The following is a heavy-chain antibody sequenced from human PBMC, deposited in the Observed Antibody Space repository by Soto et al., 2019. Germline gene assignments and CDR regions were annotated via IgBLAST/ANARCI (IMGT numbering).Heavy chain of an antibody. V-gene: IGHV4-30-4*01. Sequence: SETLSLTCTVSGGSISSGDYYWSWIRPPPGKGLEWIGYIYYSGSTYYNPSLKSRVTISVDTSKNQFSLKLSSVTAADTAVYYCAREGSGYQNGFDPWAREPWSPSPQ. CDR2: IYYSGST. CDR3: AREGSGYQNGFDP. J-gene: IGHJ5*02. D-gene: IGHD3-22*01. CDR1: GGSISSGDYY.